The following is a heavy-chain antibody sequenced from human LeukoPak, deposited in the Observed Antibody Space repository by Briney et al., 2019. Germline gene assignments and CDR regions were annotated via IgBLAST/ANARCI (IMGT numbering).Heavy chain of an antibody. J-gene: IGHJ5*02. CDR2: ISHTGLT. D-gene: IGHD1-1*01. V-gene: IGHV4-34*01. CDR1: GGSFSGYY. CDR3: ARVPDITARPCDT. Sequence: PSETLSLSCAVYGGSFSGYYWTLIRQTPGKGLEWIGEISHTGLTGSNPSLKSRVTIFVDSSKKQFSLRMTSVTAADAGVYYCARVPDITARPCDTWGPGTLVTVSS.